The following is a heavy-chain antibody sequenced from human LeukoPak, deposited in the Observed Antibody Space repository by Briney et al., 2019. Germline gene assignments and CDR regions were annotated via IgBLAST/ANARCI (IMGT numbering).Heavy chain of an antibody. CDR1: GGSISSGDYY. J-gene: IGHJ4*02. CDR3: ARERREGGSSWIDY. V-gene: IGHV4-30-4*01. Sequence: SETLSLTCTVSGGSISSGDYYWSWIRQPPGKGLEWIGHTFYSGSTYYNPSLMRRLTISVDTSKNQFSLKLSSVTPADTAVYYCARERREGGSSWIDYWGRGTLVTVSS. D-gene: IGHD6-13*01. CDR2: TFYSGST.